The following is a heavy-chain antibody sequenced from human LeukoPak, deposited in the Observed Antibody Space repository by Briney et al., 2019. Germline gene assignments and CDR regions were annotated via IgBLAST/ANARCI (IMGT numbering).Heavy chain of an antibody. J-gene: IGHJ6*02. V-gene: IGHV4-34*01. CDR2: INHSGST. CDR1: GGSFSGYY. D-gene: IGHD3-10*01. CDR3: ARGKVRGGSGSYSSLNYYYYGMDV. Sequence: NPSETLSLTCAVYGGSFSGYYWSWIRQPPGKGLEWIGEINHSGSTNYNPSLKSRVTISVDTSKNQFSLKLSSVTAADTAVYYCARGKVRGGSGSYSSLNYYYYGMDVWGQGTTVTVSS.